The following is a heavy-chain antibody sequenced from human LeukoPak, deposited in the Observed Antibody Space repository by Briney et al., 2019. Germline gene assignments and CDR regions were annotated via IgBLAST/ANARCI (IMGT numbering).Heavy chain of an antibody. D-gene: IGHD1-26*01. Sequence: PSETLSLTCTVSGGSISSGDYYWSWIRQPPGKGLEWIGYIYYSGSTYYNPSLKSRVIISVDTSKNQFSLKLSSVTAADTAVYYCAGSISGRSYYFDYWGQGTLVTVSS. J-gene: IGHJ4*02. CDR1: GGSISSGDYY. CDR2: IYYSGST. V-gene: IGHV4-30-4*01. CDR3: AGSISGRSYYFDY.